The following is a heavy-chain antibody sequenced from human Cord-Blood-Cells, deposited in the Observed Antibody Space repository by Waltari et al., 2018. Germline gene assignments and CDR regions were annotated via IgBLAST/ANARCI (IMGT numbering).Heavy chain of an antibody. V-gene: IGHV1-69*12. D-gene: IGHD5-12*01. CDR2: LIPILGTT. CDR3: ASLGGEVATFDY. Sequence: QVQLVQSGAEVKKPGSSVKVSCKAAGGTFSSYAIRRVRQAPGQGLGWMGGLIPILGTTNYAQKFQGRVTITADESTSTAYMELSSLRSEDTAVYYCASLGGEVATFDYWGQGTLVTVSS. CDR1: GGTFSSYA. J-gene: IGHJ4*02.